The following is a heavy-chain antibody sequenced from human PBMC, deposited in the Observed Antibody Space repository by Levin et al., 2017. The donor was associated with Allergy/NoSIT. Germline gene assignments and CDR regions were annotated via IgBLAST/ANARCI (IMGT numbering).Heavy chain of an antibody. CDR2: IWYDGSNK. Sequence: GGSLRLSCAASGFTFSSYGMHWVRQAPGKGLEWVAVIWYDGSNKYYADSVKGRFTISRDNSKNTLYLQMNSLRAEDTAVYYCARELRYFDWPQPYYMDVWGKGTTVTVSS. V-gene: IGHV3-33*01. CDR3: ARELRYFDWPQPYYMDV. CDR1: GFTFSSYG. J-gene: IGHJ6*03. D-gene: IGHD3-9*01.